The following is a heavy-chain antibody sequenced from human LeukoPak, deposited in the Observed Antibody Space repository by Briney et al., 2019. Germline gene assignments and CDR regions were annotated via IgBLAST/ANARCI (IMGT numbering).Heavy chain of an antibody. CDR2: INYSGST. Sequence: SETLSLTCDVSGGSISSYFWNWIRQPPGKGLEWIGYINYSGSTNYNPSLESRVTMSVDTSKDQFSLNLRSVTAADTAVYYCARSGWLQFDWFDPWGQGTLVIVSS. CDR3: ARSGWLQFDWFDP. J-gene: IGHJ5*02. CDR1: GGSISSYF. V-gene: IGHV4-59*01. D-gene: IGHD5-24*01.